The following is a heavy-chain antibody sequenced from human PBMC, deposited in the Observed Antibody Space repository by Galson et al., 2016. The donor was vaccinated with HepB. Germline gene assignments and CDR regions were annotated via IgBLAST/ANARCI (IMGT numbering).Heavy chain of an antibody. V-gene: IGHV3-30*18. CDR2: ISYDGSNK. D-gene: IGHD3-3*01. Sequence: SLRLSCAASGFTYTSYCMHWVRQAPGKGLEWVAAISYDGSNKYYADSVKGRFTISRDNSKNTVYLQMNSLRAEDTAAYHCAKEILPSGIGEGMDVWGQGTTVTVSS. CDR1: GFTYTSYC. CDR3: AKEILPSGIGEGMDV. J-gene: IGHJ6*02.